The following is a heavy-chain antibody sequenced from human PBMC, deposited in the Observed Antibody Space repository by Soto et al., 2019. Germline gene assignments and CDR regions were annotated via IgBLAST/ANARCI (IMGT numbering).Heavy chain of an antibody. V-gene: IGHV4-59*01. Sequence: SETLSLTCTVSGGSISSYYWSWIRQPPGKGLEWIGYIYYSGSTNYNPSLKSRVTISVDTSKNQFSLKLSSVTAADTAVYYCARGIASAGYYYYYYMDVWGKGTTVTVS. CDR1: GGSISSYY. J-gene: IGHJ6*03. CDR3: ARGIASAGYYYYYYMDV. CDR2: IYYSGST. D-gene: IGHD6-25*01.